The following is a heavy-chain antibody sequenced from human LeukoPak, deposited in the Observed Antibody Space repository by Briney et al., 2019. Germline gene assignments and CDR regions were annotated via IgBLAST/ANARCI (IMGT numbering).Heavy chain of an antibody. Sequence: PSETLSLTCTVSGGSISSSSYYWGWIRQPPGKGLEWIGSIYYSGSTYYNPSLKSRVTISVDTSKNQFSLKLSSVTAADTAVYYCASARNVYDYVWGSYRRTGYFDYWGQGTLVTVSS. V-gene: IGHV4-39*07. D-gene: IGHD3-16*02. CDR1: GGSISSSSYY. CDR2: IYYSGST. J-gene: IGHJ4*02. CDR3: ASARNVYDYVWGSYRRTGYFDY.